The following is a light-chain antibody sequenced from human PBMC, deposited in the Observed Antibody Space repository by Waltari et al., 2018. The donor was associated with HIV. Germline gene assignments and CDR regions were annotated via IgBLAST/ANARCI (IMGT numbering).Light chain of an antibody. CDR2: DDN. CDR1: SSDVCGYNY. CDR3: SSTQTSDNPVL. Sequence: QSPLTQPAFLSGSPEQSITISCTGTSSDVCGYNYVSWYQQKPGKAPKLLISDDNNRPSGIPDRFSGSNSGKTAALTICGARAEDEDDYYCSSTQTSDNPVLFGGGTKLTVV. V-gene: IGLV2-14*01. J-gene: IGLJ2*01.